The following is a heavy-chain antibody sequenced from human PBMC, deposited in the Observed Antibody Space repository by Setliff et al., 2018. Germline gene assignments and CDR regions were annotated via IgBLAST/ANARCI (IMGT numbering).Heavy chain of an antibody. CDR2: INAGNGNT. V-gene: IGHV1-3*01. CDR3: ARVPRNSRDYYYGMDV. CDR1: GYTFTSYA. J-gene: IGHJ6*02. Sequence: SCKASGYTFTSYAMHWVRQAPGQRLEWMGWINAGNGNTKYSQKFQGRVTITRDTSASTAYMELSSLRSEDTAVYYCARVPRNSRDYYYGMDVWGQGTTVTVSS. D-gene: IGHD6-13*01.